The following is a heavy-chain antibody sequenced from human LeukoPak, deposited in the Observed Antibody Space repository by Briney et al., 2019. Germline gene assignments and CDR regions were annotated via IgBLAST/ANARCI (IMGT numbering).Heavy chain of an antibody. CDR3: AKDQGEAVVPLRFGY. V-gene: IGHV3-23*01. Sequence: GGSLRLSCAASGFTFTNYAMSWVRQAPGKGLEWVSTIYFSGGDTYSADSVKGRFTISRDNAKNTLYLQMNSLRAEDTAIYYCAKDQGEAVVPLRFGYWGQGTLVTVSS. CDR1: GFTFTNYA. J-gene: IGHJ4*02. CDR2: IYFSGGDT. D-gene: IGHD2-2*01.